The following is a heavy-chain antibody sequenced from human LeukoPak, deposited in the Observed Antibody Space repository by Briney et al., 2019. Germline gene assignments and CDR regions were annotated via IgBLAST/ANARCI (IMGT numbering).Heavy chain of an antibody. CDR3: ARQDYYDSSGPLSYFDY. CDR1: GYSFTSYW. J-gene: IGHJ4*02. Sequence: GESLKISCKGSGYSFTSYWIGWVRRMPGKGLEWMGIIYPGDSDTRYSPSFQGQVTISADKSISTAYLQWSSLKASDAAMYYCARQDYYDSSGPLSYFDYWGQGTLVTVSS. CDR2: IYPGDSDT. D-gene: IGHD3-22*01. V-gene: IGHV5-51*01.